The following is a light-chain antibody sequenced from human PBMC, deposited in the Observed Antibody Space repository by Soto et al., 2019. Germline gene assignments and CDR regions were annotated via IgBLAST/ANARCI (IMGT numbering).Light chain of an antibody. CDR3: CSYGGGYTPLV. V-gene: IGLV2-11*01. CDR1: RSDVGVYNY. Sequence: QSVLTQPRSVSASPGQSVTLSCTGSRSDVGVYNYVSWYQQHPGKAPKLMIYDVSKRPSGVPGRFSGSKSGNTASLTISGLQAEDEADYYCCSYGGGYTPLVFGGGTKLTVL. J-gene: IGLJ2*01. CDR2: DVS.